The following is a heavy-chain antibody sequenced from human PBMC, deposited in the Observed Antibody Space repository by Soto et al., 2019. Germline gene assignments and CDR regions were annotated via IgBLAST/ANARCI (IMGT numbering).Heavy chain of an antibody. CDR1: GFSFSRYA. V-gene: IGHV3-23*01. Sequence: GGSLRLSCTVSGFSFSRYALSWLRRAPGKGLEWVSAISLSGDDTYYADSVKGRFTISRDNGKRTLYLQMNSLRDGDTAIYYYAKDWRYFYYWGQGTLVTVSS. CDR3: AKDWRYFYY. D-gene: IGHD3-9*01. CDR2: ISLSGDDT. J-gene: IGHJ4*02.